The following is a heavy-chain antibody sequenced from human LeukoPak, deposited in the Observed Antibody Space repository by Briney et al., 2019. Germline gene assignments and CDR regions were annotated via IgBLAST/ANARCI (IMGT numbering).Heavy chain of an antibody. D-gene: IGHD5-18*01. CDR2: IYPGDSDA. J-gene: IGHJ4*02. CDR3: ARTRSTGQLWLRRDKYYFDY. Sequence: GESLKISCKGSGYSFTTYWIAWVRQMPGKGLKWRGIIYPGDSDARYSPSFQGQVTISADKSISTAYLQWSSLKASDTAMYYCARTRSTGQLWLRRDKYYFDYWGQGTLVTVSS. CDR1: GYSFTTYW. V-gene: IGHV5-51*01.